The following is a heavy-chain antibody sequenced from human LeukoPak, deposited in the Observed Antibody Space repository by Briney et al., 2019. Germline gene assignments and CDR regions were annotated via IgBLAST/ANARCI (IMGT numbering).Heavy chain of an antibody. D-gene: IGHD3-10*01. CDR1: GFTFGDYA. V-gene: IGHV3-74*01. CDR3: AKVAKYYYGSETYYFFEH. CDR2: INFDGSST. Sequence: GGSLRLSCTASGFTFGDYAMSWVRQAPGKGLVWVSRINFDGSSTRYADSVKGRFTISRDNAKNTLYLQMNSLRVEDTAVYYCAKVAKYYYGSETYYFFEHWGQGTPVTASS. J-gene: IGHJ4*02.